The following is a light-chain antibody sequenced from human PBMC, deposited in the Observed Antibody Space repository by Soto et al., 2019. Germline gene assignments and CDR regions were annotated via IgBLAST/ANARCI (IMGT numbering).Light chain of an antibody. CDR1: ETVTDY. CDR2: SAS. V-gene: IGKV1-39*01. CDR3: HQTYSTPQT. Sequence: IQMTQSPSSLSASVGDRVTITCRAGETVTDYLNWYQHKPGKAPKLLIYSASTLQTGVPSRFSGSGSGTDFTLPISSLQPEDSGTYYCHQTYSTPQTFGQGTKVDTK. J-gene: IGKJ1*01.